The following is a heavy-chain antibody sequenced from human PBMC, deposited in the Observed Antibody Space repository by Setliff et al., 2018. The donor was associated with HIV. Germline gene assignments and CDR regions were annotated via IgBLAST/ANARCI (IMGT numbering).Heavy chain of an antibody. CDR1: GDSTSSGVYY. Sequence: SETLSLTCTVSGDSTSSGVYYWSWIRQYPGKGLEWIGYIYYSGSTYYNPSLKSRVIISVDTSKNQFSLKLSSVTAADTAVYYCARGPIYNFWNGYYWFDPWGQGTLVTVSS. D-gene: IGHD3-3*01. V-gene: IGHV4-31*03. CDR3: ARGPIYNFWNGYYWFDP. CDR2: IYYSGST. J-gene: IGHJ5*02.